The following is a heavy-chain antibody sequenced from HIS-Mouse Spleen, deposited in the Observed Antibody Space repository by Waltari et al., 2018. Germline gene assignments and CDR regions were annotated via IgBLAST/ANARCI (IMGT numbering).Heavy chain of an antibody. Sequence: QLQLQESGPGLVKPSETLSLTCPVSGGPISSSSYYWAWLCQPPGKGLEWIGSIYYSGSTYYNPSLKSRVTISVDTSKNQFSLKLSSVTAADTAVYYCAREIPYSSSWYDWYFDLWGRGTLVTVSS. CDR2: IYYSGST. J-gene: IGHJ2*01. CDR3: AREIPYSSSWYDWYFDL. CDR1: GGPISSSSYY. V-gene: IGHV4-39*07. D-gene: IGHD6-13*01.